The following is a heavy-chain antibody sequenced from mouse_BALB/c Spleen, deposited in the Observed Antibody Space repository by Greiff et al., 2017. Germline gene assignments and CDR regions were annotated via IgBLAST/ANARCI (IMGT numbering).Heavy chain of an antibody. CDR3: ARVGVRRAWFAY. CDR2: INPNNGGT. V-gene: IGHV1-18*01. Sequence: DVQLQQSGPELVKPGASVKIPCKASGYTFTDYNMDWVKQSHGKSLEWIGDINPNNGGTIYNQKFKGKATLTVDKSSSTAYMELRSLTSEDTAVYYCARVGVRRAWFAYWGQGTLVTVSA. J-gene: IGHJ3*01. CDR1: GYTFTDYN. D-gene: IGHD2-14*01.